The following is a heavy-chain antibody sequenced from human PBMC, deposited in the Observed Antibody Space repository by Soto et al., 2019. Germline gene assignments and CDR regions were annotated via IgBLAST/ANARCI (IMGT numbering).Heavy chain of an antibody. CDR2: IYYSGST. CDR3: ARVVSYDSSGYYYLYYFDY. V-gene: IGHV4-31*03. Sequence: SETLSLTCTVSGGSISSGGYYWSWIRQHPGKGLEWIGYIYYSGSTYYNPSLKSRVTISVDTSKNQFSLKLSSVTAADTAVYYCARVVSYDSSGYYYLYYFDYWGQGTLGTAPQ. J-gene: IGHJ4*02. D-gene: IGHD3-22*01. CDR1: GGSISSGGYY.